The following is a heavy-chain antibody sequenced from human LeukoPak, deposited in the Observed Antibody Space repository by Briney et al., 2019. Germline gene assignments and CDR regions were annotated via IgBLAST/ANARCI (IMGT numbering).Heavy chain of an antibody. CDR2: FDPEDGET. J-gene: IGHJ4*02. Sequence: ASVKVSCKVSGYTLTELSMHWARQAPGKGLEWMGGFDPEDGETIYAQKFQGRVTMTEDTSTDTAYMELSSLRSEDTAVYYCATGLFFQVDTAMATVPYFDYWGQGTLVTVSS. CDR3: ATGLFFQVDTAMATVPYFDY. V-gene: IGHV1-24*01. D-gene: IGHD5-18*01. CDR1: GYTLTELS.